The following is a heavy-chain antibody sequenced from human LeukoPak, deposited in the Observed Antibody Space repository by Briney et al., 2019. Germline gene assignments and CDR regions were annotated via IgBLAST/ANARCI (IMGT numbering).Heavy chain of an antibody. CDR2: INHSGST. D-gene: IGHD6-6*01. J-gene: IGHJ4*02. CDR3: ARASSTAALWF. CDR1: GGSFSGYY. Sequence: SETLSLTCAVYGGSFSGYYWSWIRQPPGKGLEWIGEINHSGSTNYNPSLKSRVTISVDTSKNQFSLKLSSVTAADTAVYYCARASSTAALWFWGQGTLVTVSS. V-gene: IGHV4-34*01.